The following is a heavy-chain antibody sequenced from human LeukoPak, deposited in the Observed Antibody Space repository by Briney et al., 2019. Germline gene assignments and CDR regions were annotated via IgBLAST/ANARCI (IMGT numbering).Heavy chain of an antibody. CDR2: ISGSGGST. V-gene: IGHV3-23*01. D-gene: IGHD3-9*01. CDR1: GFTFSSYA. Sequence: GGSLRLSCAASGFTFSSYAMRWVRQAPGKGLEWVSAISGSGGSTYYADSVKGRFTISRDNAKNTLYLQMNSLRAEDTAVYYCAKPYYDILTGDYNGYFDYWGQGTLVTVSS. J-gene: IGHJ4*02. CDR3: AKPYYDILTGDYNGYFDY.